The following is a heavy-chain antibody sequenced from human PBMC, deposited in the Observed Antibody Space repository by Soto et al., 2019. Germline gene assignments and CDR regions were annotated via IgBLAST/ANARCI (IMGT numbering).Heavy chain of an antibody. CDR2: IYSGGST. CDR1: GLTVIRTQ. CDR3: ARAREPEYSSSIFFDY. J-gene: IGHJ4*02. Sequence: WGSLRLSCAVSGLTVIRTQMIFFRHSPLKGLQWVSVIYSGGSTYYANAVKGRFTISRDISENTVYLELDKLTVDDTAVYYCARAREPEYSSSIFFDYWGRGTLVTVSS. D-gene: IGHD6-6*01. V-gene: IGHV3-53*01.